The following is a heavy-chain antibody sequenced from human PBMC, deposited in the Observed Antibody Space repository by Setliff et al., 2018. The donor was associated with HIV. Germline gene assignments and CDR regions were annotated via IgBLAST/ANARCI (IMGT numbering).Heavy chain of an antibody. Sequence: SGPTLVNPTQTLTLTCTFSGFSLSPRGMSVSWIRQPPGKALEWLARIDWDDAKYYSTSLKTRLTISKDISKNQVVLTMTNMDPVDTATYYCARGSESLTYFDNLGPGTLVTVSS. J-gene: IGHJ4*02. D-gene: IGHD3-10*01. CDR1: GFSLSPRGMS. CDR3: ARGSESLTYFDN. V-gene: IGHV2-70*11. CDR2: IDWDDAK.